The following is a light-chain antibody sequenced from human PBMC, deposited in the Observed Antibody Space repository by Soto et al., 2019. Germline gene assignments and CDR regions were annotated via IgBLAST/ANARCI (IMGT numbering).Light chain of an antibody. V-gene: IGLV1-40*01. CDR3: QSFDSLSLVYF. J-gene: IGLJ1*01. Sequence: QSVLTQSPSVSGAPGQRVTISCTGSSSNIGAGYDVHWYQQLPGTAPKLLIYANNNRPSGVPDRFSGSKSGTSASLAITGLQAEDEADYYCQSFDSLSLVYFFGTGTKLTVL. CDR1: SSNIGAGYD. CDR2: ANN.